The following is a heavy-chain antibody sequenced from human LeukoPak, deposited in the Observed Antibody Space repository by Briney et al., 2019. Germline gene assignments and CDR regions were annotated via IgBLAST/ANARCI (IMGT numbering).Heavy chain of an antibody. V-gene: IGHV3-30-3*01. CDR1: GFTFSSYA. CDR3: ARDIVVAKYYYYGMDV. D-gene: IGHD2-2*01. J-gene: IGHJ6*02. CDR2: IPYDGSNK. Sequence: PGRSLRLSCAASGFTFSSYAMHWVRQAPGKGLEWVAVIPYDGSNKYYADSVKGRFTISRDNSKNTLYLQMNSLRAEDTAVYYCARDIVVAKYYYYGMDVWGQGTTVTVSS.